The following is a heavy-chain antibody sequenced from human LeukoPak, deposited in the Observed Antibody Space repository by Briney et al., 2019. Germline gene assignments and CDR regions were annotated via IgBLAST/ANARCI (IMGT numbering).Heavy chain of an antibody. CDR1: GFTFSNYA. D-gene: IGHD3-22*01. Sequence: GGSLRLSCAASGFTFSNYAMSWVRQAPGKGLEWVSVISGSGGRTDYADSVKGRFTISGDNSKNTLYLQMNSLRAEDTAVYYCAKATYYFDTSGSYRGGNFDYWGQGTLVTVSS. V-gene: IGHV3-23*01. CDR2: ISGSGGRT. CDR3: AKATYYFDTSGSYRGGNFDY. J-gene: IGHJ4*02.